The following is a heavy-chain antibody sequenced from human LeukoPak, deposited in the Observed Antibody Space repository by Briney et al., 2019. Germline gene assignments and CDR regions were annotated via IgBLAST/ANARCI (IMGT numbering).Heavy chain of an antibody. D-gene: IGHD2-2*01. CDR3: ARERSYCSSTSCYYYYYYMDV. CDR1: GGSFSGYY. Sequence: PSETLSLTCAVYGGSFSGYYWSWIRQPAGKGLEWIGRIYTSGSTNYNPSLKSRVTMSVDTSKNQFSLKLSSVTAADTAVYYCARERSYCSSTSCYYYYYYMDVWGKGTTVTISS. V-gene: IGHV4-4*07. J-gene: IGHJ6*03. CDR2: IYTSGST.